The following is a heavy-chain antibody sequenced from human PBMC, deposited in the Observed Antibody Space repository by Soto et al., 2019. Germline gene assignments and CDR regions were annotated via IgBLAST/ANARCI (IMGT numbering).Heavy chain of an antibody. V-gene: IGHV1-2*02. Sequence: QVQLVQAGAEVKTPGASVRVSCKTSGYTFTDYFMHWARQAPGQGLEWMGWINPNSGATNSAQTFQGRVPLIRDTSIATAYVELSGLRFDDTAVYFCARVMDAWNSVRFAPWGQGTLVTVSS. CDR2: INPNSGAT. CDR3: ARVMDAWNSVRFAP. CDR1: GYTFTDYF. J-gene: IGHJ5*02. D-gene: IGHD1-7*01.